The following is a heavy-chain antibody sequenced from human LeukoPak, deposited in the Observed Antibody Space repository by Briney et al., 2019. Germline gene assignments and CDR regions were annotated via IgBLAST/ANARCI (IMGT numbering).Heavy chain of an antibody. CDR3: ARLYCSSPNNWFDP. CDR2: IYYSGST. D-gene: IGHD2-2*01. Sequence: SETLSLTCTVSGGSISSSSYYWGWIRQPPGKGLEWIGSIYYSGSTYYNPSLKSRVTISVDTSKNQFSLKLSSVTAADTAVYYCARLYCSSPNNWFDPWGQGTLVTVSS. V-gene: IGHV4-39*07. CDR1: GGSISSSSYY. J-gene: IGHJ5*02.